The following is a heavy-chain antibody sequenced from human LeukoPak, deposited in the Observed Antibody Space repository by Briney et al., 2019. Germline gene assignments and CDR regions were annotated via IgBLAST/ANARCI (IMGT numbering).Heavy chain of an antibody. D-gene: IGHD3-22*01. V-gene: IGHV3-23*01. CDR2: ICGRGGRT. CDR1: GFTVSSFA. CDR3: AKPTVNYYDSSGYIDLGYFDY. Sequence: PGGSLRLSCAASGFTVSSFAVSWVRPAPGERLEWDSAICGRGGRTYYAGSVKGRFTTSRDNSKNTLHLQMNSLRAEHTAVEYCAKPTVNYYDSSGYIDLGYFDYWGQGTLVTVSS. J-gene: IGHJ4*02.